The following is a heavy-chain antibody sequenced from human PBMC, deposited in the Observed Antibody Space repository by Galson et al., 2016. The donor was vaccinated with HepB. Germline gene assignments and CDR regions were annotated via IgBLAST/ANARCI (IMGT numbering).Heavy chain of an antibody. CDR1: GFTFTTSA. CDR3: GRSPSYYDQHIDY. J-gene: IGHJ4*02. D-gene: IGHD3-22*01. Sequence: SVKVSCKASGFTFTTSAVQWVRQARGQRLEWIGWIVVGSGDTNYAQRFQGRVTMTTDTSTSTAYMELRSLRSDDTAVYFCGRSPSYYDQHIDYWGQGTLVTVSS. V-gene: IGHV1-58*01. CDR2: IVVGSGDT.